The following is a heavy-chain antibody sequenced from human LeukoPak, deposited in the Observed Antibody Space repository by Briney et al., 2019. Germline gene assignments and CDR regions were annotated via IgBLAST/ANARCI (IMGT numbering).Heavy chain of an antibody. CDR1: GFTVSSNY. Sequence: PGGSLRLSCAASGFTVSSNYMSWVRQAPGKGLEWVSVIYSGGSTYYADSVKGRFTISRDNSKNTLYLQMNSLRAEDTAVYYCAREGSYCSSTSCQFYYYYMDVWGKGTTVTVSS. CDR2: IYSGGST. D-gene: IGHD2-2*01. J-gene: IGHJ6*03. CDR3: AREGSYCSSTSCQFYYYYMDV. V-gene: IGHV3-53*01.